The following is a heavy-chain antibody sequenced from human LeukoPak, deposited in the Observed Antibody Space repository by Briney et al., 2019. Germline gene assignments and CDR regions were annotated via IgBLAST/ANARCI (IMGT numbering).Heavy chain of an antibody. CDR1: GYTFTSYY. J-gene: IGHJ5*02. CDR2: INPSGGST. D-gene: IGHD6-6*01. V-gene: IGHV1-46*01. Sequence: ASVKVSCKASGYTFTSYYMHWVRQAPGQGLEWMGIINPSGGSTSYAQKFQGRVTMTRDTSTSTVYMELSSLRSEDTAVYYCARGGSIAALSSWSDPWGQGTLVTVSS. CDR3: ARGGSIAALSSWSDP.